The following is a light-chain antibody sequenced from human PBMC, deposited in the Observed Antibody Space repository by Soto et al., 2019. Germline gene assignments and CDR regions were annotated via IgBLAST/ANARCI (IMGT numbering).Light chain of an antibody. CDR2: DAS. J-gene: IGKJ1*01. CDR1: QSISNW. CDR3: QQYNSYWT. Sequence: DIEMTQSPSTLSASAGDRVTITCRASQSISNWLAWYQQKPGKATWLLIYDASSLESGVTSRFSGSGSGTEFSLTISSLPADDFATYYRQQYNSYWTFGQGTKVEIK. V-gene: IGKV1-5*01.